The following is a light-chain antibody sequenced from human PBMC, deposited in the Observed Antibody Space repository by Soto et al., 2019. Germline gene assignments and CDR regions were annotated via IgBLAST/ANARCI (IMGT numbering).Light chain of an antibody. CDR1: QSVTSTH. CDR2: DAS. V-gene: IGKV3-20*01. J-gene: IGKJ1*01. CDR3: KQFDSSVLT. Sequence: EIVLTQSPGTLSLFPGERATLSCRASQSVTSTHLAWYQQKPGQAPRLLIYDASSRATGIPDRFSGSGSGTDFTLTISRLEPEDFAVYYCKQFDSSVLTFGQGTKVEIK.